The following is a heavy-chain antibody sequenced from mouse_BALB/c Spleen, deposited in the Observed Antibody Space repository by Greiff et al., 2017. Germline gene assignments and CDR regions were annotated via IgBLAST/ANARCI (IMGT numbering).Heavy chain of an antibody. CDR2: INPSTGYT. D-gene: IGHD2-10*02. CDR3: ARPQYGNYGSWFAY. J-gene: IGHJ3*01. CDR1: GYTFTSYW. V-gene: IGHV1-7*01. Sequence: QVQLQQSGAELAKPGASVKMSCKASGYTFTSYWMHWVKQRPGQGLEWIGYINPSTGYTEYNQKFKDKATLTADKSSSTAYMQLSSLTSEDSAVYYCARPQYGNYGSWFAYWGQGTLVTVSA.